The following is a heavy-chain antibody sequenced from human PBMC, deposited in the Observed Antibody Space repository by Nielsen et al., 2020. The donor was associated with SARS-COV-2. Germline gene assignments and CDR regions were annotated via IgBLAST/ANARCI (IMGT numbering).Heavy chain of an antibody. CDR2: ISYDGSNK. J-gene: IGHJ4*02. CDR3: ARGDYGDYVDY. V-gene: IGHV3-30*03. D-gene: IGHD4-17*01. CDR1: GFTFSSYG. Sequence: GESLKISCAASGFTFSSYGMHWVRQAPGKGLEWVAVISYDGSNKYYADSVKGRFTISRDNSKNTLYLQMNSLRAEDTAVYYCARGDYGDYVDYWGQGTLVTVSS.